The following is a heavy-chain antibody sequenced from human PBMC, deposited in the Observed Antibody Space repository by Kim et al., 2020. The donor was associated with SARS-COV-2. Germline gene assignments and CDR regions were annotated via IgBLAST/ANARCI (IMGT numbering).Heavy chain of an antibody. J-gene: IGHJ6*02. Sequence: GGSLRLSCAASGFTFSSYAMHWVRQAPGKGLEWVAVIWYDGSNKYYADSVKGRFTISRDNSKNTLYLQMNSLRAEDTAVYYCAKWAPSITIFYHRRHYGMDVWGQGTTVTVSS. D-gene: IGHD3-3*01. CDR2: IWYDGSNK. V-gene: IGHV3-33*06. CDR3: AKWAPSITIFYHRRHYGMDV. CDR1: GFTFSSYA.